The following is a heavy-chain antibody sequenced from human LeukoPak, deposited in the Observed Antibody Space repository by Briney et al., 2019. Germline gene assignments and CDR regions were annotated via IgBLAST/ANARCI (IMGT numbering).Heavy chain of an antibody. CDR1: GFTFSDYS. CDR3: ARGPFSSSWPEFDY. D-gene: IGHD6-13*01. V-gene: IGHV3-21*06. CDR2: ISGDSRYI. Sequence: GGSLRLSCAASGFTFSDYSLNWVRQAPGKGLEWVSCISGDSRYIYYADSLKGRSTISRDNAQNSLYLHMNNLRAEDTAVYYCARGPFSSSWPEFDYWGQGTLVTVSS. J-gene: IGHJ4*02.